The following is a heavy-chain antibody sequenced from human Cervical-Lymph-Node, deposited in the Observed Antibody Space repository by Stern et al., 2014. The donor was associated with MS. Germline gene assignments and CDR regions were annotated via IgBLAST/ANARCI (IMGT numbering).Heavy chain of an antibody. Sequence: VQLVESGGGVVKPGGSLRLSCAASGFSVSSHSMHWVRQAPGKGLEWVAYISYDGSKKKYADSVRGRFTISRDTSKNTLDLQMNSLRVEDAALYYCAREDYRNYSPYIDYWGQGTRVTVSS. CDR3: AREDYRNYSPYIDY. J-gene: IGHJ4*02. V-gene: IGHV3-30-3*01. D-gene: IGHD4-11*01. CDR2: ISYDGSKK. CDR1: GFSVSSHS.